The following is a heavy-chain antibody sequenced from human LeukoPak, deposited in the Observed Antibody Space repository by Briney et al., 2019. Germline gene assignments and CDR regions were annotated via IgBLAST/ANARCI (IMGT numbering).Heavy chain of an antibody. CDR3: ARDRGWELRWFELDY. D-gene: IGHD1-26*01. V-gene: IGHV1-2*02. CDR1: GYTFTGYY. CDR2: INPNSGGT. J-gene: IGHJ4*02. Sequence: ASVKVSCKASGYTFTGYYMHWVRQAPGQGLEWMGWINPNSGGTNYAQKFQGRVTMTRDTSISTAYMELSSLRSEDTAVYYCARDRGWELRWFELDYWGQGTLVTVSS.